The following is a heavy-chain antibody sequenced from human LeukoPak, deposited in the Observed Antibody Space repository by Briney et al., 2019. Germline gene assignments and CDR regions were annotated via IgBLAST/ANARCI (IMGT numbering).Heavy chain of an antibody. CDR3: AHGDCSGGSCYFAFDI. CDR1: GFSLSTSGVG. V-gene: IGHV2-5*02. D-gene: IGHD2-15*01. CDR2: IYWDDDK. Sequence: SGPTLVKPTQILTLTCTFSGFSLSTSGVGVGWIRQPPGKALEWLALIYWDDDKRYSPSLKSRLTITKDTSKNQMVLTMTNMDPVDTATYYCAHGDCSGGSCYFAFDIWGQGTMVTVSS. J-gene: IGHJ3*02.